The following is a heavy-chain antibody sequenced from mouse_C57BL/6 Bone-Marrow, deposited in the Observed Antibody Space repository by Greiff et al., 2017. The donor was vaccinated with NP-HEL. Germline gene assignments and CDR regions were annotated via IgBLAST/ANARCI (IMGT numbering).Heavy chain of an antibody. V-gene: IGHV1-64*01. D-gene: IGHD2-5*01. CDR2: IHPNSGST. CDR3: ARDCYYSKGY. CDR1: GYTFTSYW. Sequence: QVQLQQPGAELVKPGASVKLSCKASGYTFTSYWMHWVKQRPGQGLEWIGMIHPNSGSTNYKKKFKSKATLTVDKSSSTAYMQLSRLTSEDSAVYYCARDCYYSKGYWGQGTTLTVSS. J-gene: IGHJ2*01.